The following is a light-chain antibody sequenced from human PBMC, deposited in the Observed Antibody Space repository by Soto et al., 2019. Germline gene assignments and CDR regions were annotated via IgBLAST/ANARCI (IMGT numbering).Light chain of an antibody. CDR2: AAS. CDR1: QGISNY. J-gene: IGKJ1*01. V-gene: IGKV1-9*01. Sequence: DIQLTQSPSFLSASVGDRVTITCRASQGISNYVLWYQQKPGKAPKLLIYAASTLQSGVASRFSGSGSGTDFTLTISSLQPEDVATYYCQKYNSAPQTFGQGTKVEIK. CDR3: QKYNSAPQT.